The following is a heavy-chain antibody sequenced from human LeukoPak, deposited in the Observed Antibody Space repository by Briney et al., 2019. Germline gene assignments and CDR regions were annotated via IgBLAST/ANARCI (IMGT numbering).Heavy chain of an antibody. V-gene: IGHV4-59*01. CDR1: GASFSNDY. J-gene: IGHJ4*02. Sequence: SETLSLTCTVSGASFSNDYWSWVRQAPGKGLEWIGYIYHNGRTSYNPSLKSRLTMSIETSQKQFSLQLISVTAADTAIYNCARASEGIGYFDTWGRGSLVTVSS. D-gene: IGHD3-16*01. CDR3: ARASEGIGYFDT. CDR2: IYHNGRT.